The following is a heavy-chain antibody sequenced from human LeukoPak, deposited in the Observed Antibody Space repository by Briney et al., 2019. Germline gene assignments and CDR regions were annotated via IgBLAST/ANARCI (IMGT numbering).Heavy chain of an antibody. CDR2: ISFDGINK. D-gene: IGHD5-18*01. CDR3: AREVPRRGYSYALGY. V-gene: IGHV3-30*04. Sequence: GGSLRLSCAASGFTFSDYALHWVRQAPGKGLEWVAVISFDGINKYYADSVKGRFTISRDNSKNTLYLQMNSLRTEDTAVFYCAREVPRRGYSYALGYWGQGTLVTVSS. CDR1: GFTFSDYA. J-gene: IGHJ4*02.